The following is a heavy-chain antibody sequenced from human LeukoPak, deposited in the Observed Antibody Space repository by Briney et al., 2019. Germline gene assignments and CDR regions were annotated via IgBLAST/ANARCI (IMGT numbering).Heavy chain of an antibody. Sequence: GGSLRLSCTASGFTFGDYAATWVRQAPGKGLEWVGFIRSKAYGGTTEYAASVKGRFTISRDDSKSVAYLQMSSLKTEDTAVYYCARGSNLYYYYGMDVWGKGTTVTVSS. V-gene: IGHV3-49*04. CDR2: IRSKAYGGTT. J-gene: IGHJ6*04. D-gene: IGHD4-11*01. CDR3: ARGSNLYYYYGMDV. CDR1: GFTFGDYA.